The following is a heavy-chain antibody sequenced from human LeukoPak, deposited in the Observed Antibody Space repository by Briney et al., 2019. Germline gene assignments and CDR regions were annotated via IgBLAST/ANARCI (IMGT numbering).Heavy chain of an antibody. CDR2: IYSSGST. CDR1: GGSIRGYY. V-gene: IGHV4-59*01. Sequence: SETLSLTCNVSGGSIRGYYWSWIRQPPGKGLEWIGYIYSSGSTNYNPSLKSRVTMSVDTSKNQFSLKVSSVTAADTAVYYCARDLGGNRDYWGQGTLVTVSS. J-gene: IGHJ4*02. CDR3: ARDLGGNRDY. D-gene: IGHD4-23*01.